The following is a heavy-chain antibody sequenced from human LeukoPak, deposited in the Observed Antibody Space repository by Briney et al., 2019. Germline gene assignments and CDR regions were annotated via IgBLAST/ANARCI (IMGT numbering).Heavy chain of an antibody. J-gene: IGHJ4*02. CDR2: INHSGST. D-gene: IGHD6-13*01. CDR1: GGSFSGYY. CDR3: ARGSGNSSSWFDY. Sequence: PSETLSLTSAVYGGSFSGYYWSWIRQPPGKGLEWSGEINHSGSTNYNPSLKSRVTISVDTSKNQFSLKLSSVTAADTAVYYCARGSGNSSSWFDYWGQGTLVTVSS. V-gene: IGHV4-34*01.